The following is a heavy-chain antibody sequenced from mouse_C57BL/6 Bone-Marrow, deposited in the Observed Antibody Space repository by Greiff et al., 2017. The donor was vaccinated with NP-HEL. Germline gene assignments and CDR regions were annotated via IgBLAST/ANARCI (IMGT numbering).Heavy chain of an antibody. CDR1: GYTFTSYG. CDR3: AGVLVWFAY. V-gene: IGHV1-81*01. CDR2: IYPRSGNT. Sequence: QVQLKQSGAELARPGASVKLSCKASGYTFTSYGISWVKQRTGQGLEWIGEIYPRSGNTYYNEKFKGKATLTADKSSSTAYMELRSLTSEDSAVYFCAGVLVWFAYWGQGTLVTVSA. J-gene: IGHJ3*01.